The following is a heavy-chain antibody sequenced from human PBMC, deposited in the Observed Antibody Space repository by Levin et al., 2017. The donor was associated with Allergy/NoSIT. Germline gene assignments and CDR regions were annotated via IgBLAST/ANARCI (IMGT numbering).Heavy chain of an antibody. J-gene: IGHJ3*01. CDR2: IYPGDSDI. CDR1: GYSFSIYW. CDR3: AKLRRSAVRYDAFDV. V-gene: IGHV5-51*03. Sequence: GASVKVSCKGSGYSFSIYWIGWVRQMPGEGLEWMGIIYPGDSDIRYSPSFQGQVTISADKSITTAYLQWSSLKASDTATYYCAKLRRSAVRYDAFDVWGQGTVVTVSS. D-gene: IGHD3-16*01.